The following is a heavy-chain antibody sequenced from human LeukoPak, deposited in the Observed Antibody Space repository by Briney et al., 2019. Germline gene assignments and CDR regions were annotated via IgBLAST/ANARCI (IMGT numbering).Heavy chain of an antibody. J-gene: IGHJ6*02. Sequence: PSQTLSLTRTFSVGFISSGDYYWSWIRQPPGKGLEWIGYIYYSGSTYYNPSLKSRVTIAVDTSKSQFSLKLSSVTAADTAVYYCARGEFLYYYGSGSYGMDVWGQGTTVTVSS. CDR2: IYYSGST. V-gene: IGHV4-30-4*01. D-gene: IGHD3-10*01. CDR3: ARGEFLYYYGSGSYGMDV. CDR1: VGFISSGDYY.